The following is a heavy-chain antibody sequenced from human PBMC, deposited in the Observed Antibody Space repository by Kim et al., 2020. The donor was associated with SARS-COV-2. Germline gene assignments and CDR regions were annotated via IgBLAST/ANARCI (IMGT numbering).Heavy chain of an antibody. J-gene: IGHJ6*03. CDR3: AKNDLVSPYYYYMDV. Sequence: GGSLRLSCAASGFTFSSYGMHWVRQAPGKGLEWVAVISYDGSNKYYADSVKGRFTISRDNSKNTLYLQMNSLRAEDTAVYYCAKNDLVSPYYYYMDVWGKGTTVTVSS. V-gene: IGHV3-30*18. D-gene: IGHD2-2*01. CDR2: ISYDGSNK. CDR1: GFTFSSYG.